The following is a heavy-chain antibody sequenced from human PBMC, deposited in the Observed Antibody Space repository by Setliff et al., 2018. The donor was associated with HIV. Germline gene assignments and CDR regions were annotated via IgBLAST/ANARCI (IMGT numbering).Heavy chain of an antibody. Sequence: SETLSLTCIVSGGSISSGGYYWSWIRQHPGKGLEWIGYIYYGGSTYYNSSLKSRVIISVDTSKNQFSLKLSSVTAADTAVYYCARENYDSSMDVWGQGTTVTVSS. CDR3: ARENYDSSMDV. J-gene: IGHJ6*02. V-gene: IGHV4-31*02. CDR2: IYYGGST. CDR1: GGSISSGGYY. D-gene: IGHD3-3*01.